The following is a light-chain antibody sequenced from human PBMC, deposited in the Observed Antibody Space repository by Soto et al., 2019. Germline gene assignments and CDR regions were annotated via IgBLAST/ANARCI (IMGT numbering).Light chain of an antibody. CDR3: QQRSNWPIT. V-gene: IGKV3-11*01. CDR2: DAS. Sequence: EIVLTQSPATLSLSPGERVTLSCRASQSISNHLAWYQQKPGQAPRLLIYDASNRASGIPARFSGSGSGTDFTLTISSLEPEDFAVYYCQQRSNWPITFGQGTRLEIK. J-gene: IGKJ5*01. CDR1: QSISNH.